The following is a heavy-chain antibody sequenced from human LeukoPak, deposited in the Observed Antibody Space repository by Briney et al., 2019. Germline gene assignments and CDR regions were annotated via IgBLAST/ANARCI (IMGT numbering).Heavy chain of an antibody. CDR3: ARSYNDFDY. CDR1: GFSFSTYE. V-gene: IGHV3-48*03. D-gene: IGHD1-14*01. J-gene: IGHJ4*02. Sequence: GGSLRLSCAASGFSFSTYEVTWVRQAPGKGLEWVSSISSGGATIYYADSVKGRFTISRDSANNSLYLQMNSLRAEDTAVYYCARSYNDFDYWGQGTLVTVSS. CDR2: ISSGGATI.